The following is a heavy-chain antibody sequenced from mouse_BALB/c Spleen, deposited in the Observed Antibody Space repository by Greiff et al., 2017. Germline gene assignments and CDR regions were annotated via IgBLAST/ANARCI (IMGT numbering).Heavy chain of an antibody. CDR1: GYAFSSYW. D-gene: IGHD2-3*01. Sequence: VQLQQSGAELVRPGSSVKISCKASGYAFSSYWMNWVKQRPGQGLEWIGQIYPGDGDTNYNGKFKGKATLTADKSSSTAYMQLSSLTSEDSAVYFCARWLLHYFDYWGQGTTLTVSS. CDR2: IYPGDGDT. J-gene: IGHJ2*01. V-gene: IGHV1-80*01. CDR3: ARWLLHYFDY.